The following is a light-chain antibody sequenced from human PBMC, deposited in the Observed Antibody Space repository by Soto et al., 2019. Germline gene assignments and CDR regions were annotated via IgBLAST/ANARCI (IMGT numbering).Light chain of an antibody. CDR1: QSIDIW. CDR2: RAS. J-gene: IGKJ4*01. CDR3: QQYSRYPLT. Sequence: DIQMTQSPSTLSAFVGDRVTITCRASQSIDIWLAWYQQKPGKAPEILIYRASTLQSGVPSRFSGSGSGTEFTLTISSLQPDDFATFYCQQYSRYPLTFGGGTKVEIK. V-gene: IGKV1-5*03.